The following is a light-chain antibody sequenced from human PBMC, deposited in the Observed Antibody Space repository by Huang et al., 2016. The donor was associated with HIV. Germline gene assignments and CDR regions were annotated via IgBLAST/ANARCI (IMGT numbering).Light chain of an antibody. V-gene: IGKV3-15*01. Sequence: EVVMTQSPATLSVSPGERATLSCRASQSVSSNLAWYQQKPGQAPRRLIYGASTMATGIPARFSGSWSGTEFTLTISSLQSEDFAVYYCQQYNNWPPNTFGQGTKLEIK. J-gene: IGKJ2*01. CDR2: GAS. CDR3: QQYNNWPPNT. CDR1: QSVSSN.